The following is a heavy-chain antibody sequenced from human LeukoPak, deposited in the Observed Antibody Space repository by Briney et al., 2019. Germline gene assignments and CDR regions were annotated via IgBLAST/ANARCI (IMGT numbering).Heavy chain of an antibody. D-gene: IGHD3-3*01. CDR2: IYSGGST. J-gene: IGHJ3*02. V-gene: IGHV3-53*01. Sequence: GSLRLSCAASGFTVSRNYMSWVRQAPGKGLEWVSEIYSGGSTYYAASVKGRFSISRDNSKNTVYLQMNSLRAEDTAVYYCARKSGSARDDIWGQGTMVTVSS. CDR3: ARKSGSARDDI. CDR1: GFTVSRNY.